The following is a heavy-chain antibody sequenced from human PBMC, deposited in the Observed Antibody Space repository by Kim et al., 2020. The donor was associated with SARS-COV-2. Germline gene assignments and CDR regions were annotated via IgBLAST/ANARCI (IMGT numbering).Heavy chain of an antibody. D-gene: IGHD2-15*01. Sequence: GESLKISCKGSGYSFTSYWISWVRQMPGKGLEWMGRIDPSDSYTNYSPSFQGHVTISADKSISTAYLQWSSLKASDTAMYYCASRIVYCSGGSCYSTIDYWGQGTLVTVSS. J-gene: IGHJ4*02. CDR2: IDPSDSYT. CDR3: ASRIVYCSGGSCYSTIDY. V-gene: IGHV5-10-1*01. CDR1: GYSFTSYW.